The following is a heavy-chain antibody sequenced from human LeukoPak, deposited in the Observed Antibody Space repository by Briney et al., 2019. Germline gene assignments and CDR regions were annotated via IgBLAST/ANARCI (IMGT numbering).Heavy chain of an antibody. V-gene: IGHV3-7*01. J-gene: IGHJ5*02. Sequence: GGSLRLSCAASGFTFNNYWMTWVRQAPGKGLEWVANIKEDGVEKYYVDSVKGRFTISRDNAKNSLYLQMNSLRDEDTAVYYCAGGKNSASWGQGTLVIVSS. D-gene: IGHD4-11*01. CDR2: IKEDGVEK. CDR1: GFTFNNYW. CDR3: AGGKNSAS.